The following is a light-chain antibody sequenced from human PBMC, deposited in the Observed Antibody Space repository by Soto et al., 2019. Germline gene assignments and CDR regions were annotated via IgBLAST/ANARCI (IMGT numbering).Light chain of an antibody. CDR2: EVS. V-gene: IGLV2-14*01. J-gene: IGLJ3*02. CDR3: ASYRSTGTVV. Sequence: QSVLTQPASVSGSPGQSITISCTGTSGDVGGYNYVSWYQQHPGKAPKLMIYEVSNRPSGVSNCFSGSKSGNTASLTISGLQADDEADYYCASYRSTGTVVFGGGTKLTVL. CDR1: SGDVGGYNY.